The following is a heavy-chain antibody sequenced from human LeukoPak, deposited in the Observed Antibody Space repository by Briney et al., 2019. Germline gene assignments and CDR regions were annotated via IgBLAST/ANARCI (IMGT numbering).Heavy chain of an antibody. CDR2: INHSGST. D-gene: IGHD4-11*01. CDR3: ARRGRTTVTTLEGFDY. J-gene: IGHJ4*02. Sequence: SETLSLTCAVYGGSFSGYYWSWIRQPPGKGLEWIGEINHSGSTNYNPSLKSRVTISVDTSKNQFSLKLSSVTAADTAVYYCARRGRTTVTTLEGFDYWGQGTLVTVSS. V-gene: IGHV4-34*01. CDR1: GGSFSGYY.